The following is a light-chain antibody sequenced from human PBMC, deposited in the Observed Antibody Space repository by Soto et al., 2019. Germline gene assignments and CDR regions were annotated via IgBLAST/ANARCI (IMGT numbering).Light chain of an antibody. J-gene: IGKJ5*01. V-gene: IGKV1-5*01. CDR1: QSVSGW. CDR2: DAS. Sequence: TQAASALSTSLKYSFTDTYRASQSVSGWLAWYQQKPGEAPKLLIYDASALPRGVPARFSGSGSGTDFTLTISSLQPEDFAVYYCQHDGRQTITFGQGTRLEIK. CDR3: QHDGRQTIT.